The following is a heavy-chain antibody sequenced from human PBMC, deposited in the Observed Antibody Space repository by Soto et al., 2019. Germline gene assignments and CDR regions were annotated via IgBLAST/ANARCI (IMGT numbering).Heavy chain of an antibody. CDR1: GFTFSSYS. D-gene: IGHD5-12*01. V-gene: IGHV3-21*01. CDR3: APGSGYDFVYFDY. CDR2: ISSSSSYI. Sequence: EVQLVESGGGLVKPGGSLRLSCAASGFTFSSYSMNWVRQAPGKGLEWVSSISSSSSYIYYADSVKGRFTISRDNAKNSLYLQMNSLRAEDTAVYYCAPGSGYDFVYFDYWGQGTLVTVSS. J-gene: IGHJ4*02.